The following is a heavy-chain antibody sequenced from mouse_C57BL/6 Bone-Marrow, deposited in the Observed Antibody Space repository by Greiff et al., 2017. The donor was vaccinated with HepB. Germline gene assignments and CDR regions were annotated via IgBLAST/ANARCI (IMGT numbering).Heavy chain of an antibody. J-gene: IGHJ2*01. Sequence: VQLKESGPGLAKPSQTLSLTCSVTGYSITSDYRNWIRKFPGNKLEYMGYISYSGSTYYNPSLKSRNSITRDTSKNQYYLQLNSVTTEDTATYYCARYQFPLFYFDYWGQGTTLTVSS. CDR3: ARYQFPLFYFDY. D-gene: IGHD1-1*02. V-gene: IGHV3-8*01. CDR1: GYSITSDY. CDR2: ISYSGST.